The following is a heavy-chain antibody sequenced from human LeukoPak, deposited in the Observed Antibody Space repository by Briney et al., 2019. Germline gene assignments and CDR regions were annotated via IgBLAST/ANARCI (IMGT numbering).Heavy chain of an antibody. V-gene: IGHV3-7*01. CDR2: IKQSGSEK. J-gene: IGHJ5*02. D-gene: IGHD5-12*01. CDR1: GFTFSNYW. CDR3: ARGGSWFDV. Sequence: PGESPRLSCAASGFTFSNYWMSWVRQAPGKGLEWVANIKQSGSEKNYVDSVKDRFTISRDNAENSLYLQVNSLGAEDTAVYYCARGGSWFDVWGQGTLVTVSS.